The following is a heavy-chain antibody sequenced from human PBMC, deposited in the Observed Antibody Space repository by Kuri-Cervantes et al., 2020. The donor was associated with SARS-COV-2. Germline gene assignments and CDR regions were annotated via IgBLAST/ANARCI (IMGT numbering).Heavy chain of an antibody. V-gene: IGHV3-30-3*01. D-gene: IGHD3-10*01. CDR1: GFTFSSYA. J-gene: IGHJ4*02. CDR3: ARDITMVRGAYFDY. CDR2: ISYDGSSK. Sequence: GESLKISCAASGFTFSSYAMHWVRQAPGKGLEWVAVISYDGSSKYYADSVKGRFTISRDNSKNTLYLQMNSLRAEDTAVYYCARDITMVRGAYFDYWGQGTLVTV.